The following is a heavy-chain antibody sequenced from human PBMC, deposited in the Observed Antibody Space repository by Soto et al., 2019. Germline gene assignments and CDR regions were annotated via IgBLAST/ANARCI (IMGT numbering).Heavy chain of an antibody. J-gene: IGHJ6*02. D-gene: IGHD3-10*01. CDR1: GGSISSYY. V-gene: IGHV4-59*01. CDR2: IYYSGST. Sequence: SETLSLTCTVSGGSISSYYWSWIRQPPGKGLEWIGYIYYSGSTNYNPSLKSRVTISVDTSKNQFSLKLSSVTAADTAVYYCARRIYYYGSGSYSPMDVWGQGTTVTSP. CDR3: ARRIYYYGSGSYSPMDV.